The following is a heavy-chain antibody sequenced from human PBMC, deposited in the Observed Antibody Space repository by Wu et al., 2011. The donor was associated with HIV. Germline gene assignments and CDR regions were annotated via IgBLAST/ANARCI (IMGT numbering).Heavy chain of an antibody. V-gene: IGHV1-18*01. CDR2: ISAYTGDT. J-gene: IGHJ4*02. Sequence: KPGASVKVSCKASGYTFTSYGINWVRQAPGQGLEWMGWISAYTGDTSYAQKLQGRLTMTTDTSTSTAYMELRSLRSDDTAVYYCARDRPYCSSTSCSGVWGQGTLVTVSS. D-gene: IGHD2-2*01. CDR3: ARDRPYCSSTSCSGV. CDR1: GYTFTSYG.